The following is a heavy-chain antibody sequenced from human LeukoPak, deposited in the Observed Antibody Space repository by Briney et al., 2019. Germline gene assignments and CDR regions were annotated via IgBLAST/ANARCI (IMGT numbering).Heavy chain of an antibody. D-gene: IGHD3-10*01. CDR1: GGSISSYY. V-gene: IGHV4-59*01. CDR2: ICYSGST. CDR3: ARAVRGAFDI. Sequence: SETLSLTCTVSGGSISSYYWSWIRQPPGKGLEWIGYICYSGSTNYNPSLKSRITISVDTSKNQFSLKLSSVTAADPAVYYCARAVRGAFDIWGQGTMVTVSS. J-gene: IGHJ3*02.